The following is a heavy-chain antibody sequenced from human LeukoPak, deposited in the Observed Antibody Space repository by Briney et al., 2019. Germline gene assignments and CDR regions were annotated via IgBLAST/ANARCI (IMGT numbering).Heavy chain of an antibody. J-gene: IGHJ4*02. CDR3: ARGPGYCSGGGCLNDY. D-gene: IGHD2-15*01. CDR2: INHSGST. V-gene: IGHV4-34*01. CDR1: GGSISGYY. Sequence: PSETLSLTCTVSGGSISGYYWTWIRQPPGKGLEWIGEINHSGSTNYNPSLKSRVTISVDTSKNQFSLKLSSVTAADTAVYYCARGPGYCSGGGCLNDYWGQGTLVTVSS.